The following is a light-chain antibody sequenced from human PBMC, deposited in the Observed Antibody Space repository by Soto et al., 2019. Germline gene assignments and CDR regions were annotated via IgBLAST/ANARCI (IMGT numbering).Light chain of an antibody. CDR2: GAS. Sequence: DIQMTQSPSSLSASVGDRVTITCRASQSVANYLNWYQQKPGMAPKLLIYGASNLQSGVPSRFSGSGSATDFTLTISSLQPEDVATYYCQQTYSSIWTFGQGTKVEVK. CDR3: QQTYSSIWT. J-gene: IGKJ1*01. V-gene: IGKV1-39*01. CDR1: QSVANY.